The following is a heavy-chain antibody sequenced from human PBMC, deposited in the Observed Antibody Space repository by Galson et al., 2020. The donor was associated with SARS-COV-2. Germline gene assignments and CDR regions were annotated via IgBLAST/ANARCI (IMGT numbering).Heavy chain of an antibody. CDR1: GSTSRNAW. J-gene: IGHJ4*02. CDR2: VKSKTDGGPT. V-gene: IGHV3-15*01. D-gene: IGHD4-17*01. CDR3: TWTTVTLQWDF. Sequence: GGPLRLPCAASGSTSRNAWMSWARQPPGKGLEWVARVKSKTDGGPTNNPPPVKARFIISREDSKNTLYLQMDSLKTEGTAVYYCTWTTVTLQWDFWGQGTQVTVSS.